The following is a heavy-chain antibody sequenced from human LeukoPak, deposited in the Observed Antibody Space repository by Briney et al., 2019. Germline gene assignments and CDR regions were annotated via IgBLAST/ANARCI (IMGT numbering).Heavy chain of an antibody. CDR2: ITNDGSKT. J-gene: IGHJ4*02. V-gene: IGHV3-74*01. Sequence: PGGSLRLSCAASGFSFGGYWMHWVRQAPGKGLSWVAGITNDGSKTGYVDSVKGRLTISRDNAKNTLYLQMNSLRAEDTAVYYCARERTYYYFDYWGLGSLVTVSS. CDR3: ARERTYYYFDY. D-gene: IGHD3-10*01. CDR1: GFSFGGYW.